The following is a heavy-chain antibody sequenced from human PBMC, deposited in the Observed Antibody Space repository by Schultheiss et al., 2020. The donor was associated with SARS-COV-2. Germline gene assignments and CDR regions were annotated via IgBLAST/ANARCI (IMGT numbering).Heavy chain of an antibody. D-gene: IGHD5-12*01. Sequence: GGSLRLSCAASGFTFSSYGMHWVRQAPGKGLEWVAVIWYDGSNKYYADSVKGRFTISRDNSKNTLYLQMNSLRAEDTAVYYCAKDRSGYDRSFYYYYGMDVWGQGTTVTVSS. CDR3: AKDRSGYDRSFYYYYGMDV. CDR1: GFTFSSYG. J-gene: IGHJ6*02. V-gene: IGHV3-30*02. CDR2: IWYDGSNK.